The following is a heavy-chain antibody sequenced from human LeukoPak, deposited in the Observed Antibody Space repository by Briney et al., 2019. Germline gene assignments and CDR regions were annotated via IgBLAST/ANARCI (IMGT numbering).Heavy chain of an antibody. CDR3: ARDVRPSSCFDC. V-gene: IGHV4-39*07. CDR2: IYYTGTT. Sequence: PSETLSLTCTVSGASISSSGYYWGWIRQPPGKGLEYIGSIYYTGTTYYNPSLKTQVTMSVDTSKNQFSLKLNSVTAADTAIYYCARDVRPSSCFDCWGQGTLVIVSS. D-gene: IGHD3-16*02. J-gene: IGHJ4*02. CDR1: GASISSSGYY.